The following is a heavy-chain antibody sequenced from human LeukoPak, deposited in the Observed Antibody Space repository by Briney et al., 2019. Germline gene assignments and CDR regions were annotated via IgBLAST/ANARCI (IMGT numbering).Heavy chain of an antibody. D-gene: IGHD4-17*01. CDR2: IYYSGST. CDR1: GGSISSYY. CDR3: ARDLPYGDSGY. Sequence: SETLSLTCTVSGGSISSYYWSWIRQPPGKGLEWIGYIYYSGSTYYNPSLKSRVTISVDTSKNQFSLKLSSVTAADTAVYYCARDLPYGDSGYWGQGTLVTVSS. V-gene: IGHV4-59*12. J-gene: IGHJ4*02.